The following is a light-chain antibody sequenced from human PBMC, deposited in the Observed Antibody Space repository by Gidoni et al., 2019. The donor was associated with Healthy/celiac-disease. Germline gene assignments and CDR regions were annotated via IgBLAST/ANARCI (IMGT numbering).Light chain of an antibody. CDR3: QQRSNWPLT. CDR1: QSVTSY. Sequence: EIVFTQSPATLSLSPVERATLSCRASQSVTSYLAWYQQKPGQAPSLLIYDASNRATGIPARFSGSGSGTDFTLTISSLEPEDFAVYYCQQRSNWPLTFGGGTKVEIK. V-gene: IGKV3-11*01. CDR2: DAS. J-gene: IGKJ4*01.